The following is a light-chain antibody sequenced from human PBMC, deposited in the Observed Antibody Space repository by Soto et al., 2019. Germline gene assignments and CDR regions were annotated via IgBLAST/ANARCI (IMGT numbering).Light chain of an antibody. V-gene: IGLV1-47*01. CDR1: SSNIGSNY. CDR3: AAWDDSLSGFYV. J-gene: IGLJ1*01. Sequence: QPVLTQPPSASGTPGQRVTISRSGSSSNIGSNYVYWYQQLPGTAPKLLIYRNNQRPSGVPDRFSGSKSGTSASLAISGLRSEDEADYYCAAWDDSLSGFYVFGTGTKVTVL. CDR2: RNN.